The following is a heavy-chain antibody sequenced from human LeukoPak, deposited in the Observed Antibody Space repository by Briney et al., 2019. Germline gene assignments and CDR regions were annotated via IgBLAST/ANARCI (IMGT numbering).Heavy chain of an antibody. D-gene: IGHD3-22*01. Sequence: GGSLRLSCAASGLTFSSYAMSWVRQAPGKGLEWVSAISGSGGSTYYADTVKGRFTISRDNSKNTLYLQMNSLRAEDTAVYYCAKGGFGYDSSDYWGQGTLVTVSS. CDR1: GLTFSSYA. J-gene: IGHJ4*02. CDR2: ISGSGGST. CDR3: AKGGFGYDSSDY. V-gene: IGHV3-23*01.